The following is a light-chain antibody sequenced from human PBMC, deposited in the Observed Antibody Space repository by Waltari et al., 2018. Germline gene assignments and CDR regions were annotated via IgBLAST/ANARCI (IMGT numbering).Light chain of an antibody. CDR3: QQSYSSPLT. J-gene: IGKJ4*01. V-gene: IGKV1-39*01. Sequence: DIQMTQSPSSLSASVGDRVTITCRASQTISNYLNWYQQKPGKAPKLLIYAAFSVQSGVPSRFSGSGSGTDFTLTVSSLQPEDFATYYCQQSYSSPLTFGGGTKVEIK. CDR1: QTISNY. CDR2: AAF.